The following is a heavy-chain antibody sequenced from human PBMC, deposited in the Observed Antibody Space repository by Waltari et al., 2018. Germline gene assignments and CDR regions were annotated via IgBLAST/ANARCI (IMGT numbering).Heavy chain of an antibody. J-gene: IGHJ4*02. CDR3: ARLKPRVFDY. V-gene: IGHV4-39*01. Sequence: QLQLQESGPGLVKPSETLSLTCTVSGGSISSSSYYWGWIRQPPGKGLEWIGSIYYSGSTYYNPSLKSRVTISVDTSKNQFSLKLSSVTTADTAVYYCARLKPRVFDYWGQGTLVTVSS. CDR2: IYYSGST. CDR1: GGSISSSSYY.